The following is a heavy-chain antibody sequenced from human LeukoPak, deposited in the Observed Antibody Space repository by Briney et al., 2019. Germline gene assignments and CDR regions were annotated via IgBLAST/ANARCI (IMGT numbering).Heavy chain of an antibody. V-gene: IGHV4-59*11. CDR3: ARTGEHSRFTVGWFDP. Sequence: PSATLSLTCIVSRDSITSHYWGWVRQAPGKGLEWIGYIFYSGNTNYSPSLKSRVTISLDTSKKQFSLRLTSVSTADTAVYFCARTGEHSRFTVGWFDPWGQGTLVTVSS. J-gene: IGHJ5*02. CDR1: RDSITSHY. D-gene: IGHD4-23*01. CDR2: IFYSGNT.